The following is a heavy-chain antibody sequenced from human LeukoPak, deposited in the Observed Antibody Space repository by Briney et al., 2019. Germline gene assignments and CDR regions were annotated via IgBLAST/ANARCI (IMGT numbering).Heavy chain of an antibody. V-gene: IGHV1-2*02. CDR1: GYTFTGYY. D-gene: IGHD3-22*01. Sequence: GASVKVSCKASGYTFTGYYMHWVRQAPGQGLEWMGWINPNSGGTNYAQKFQGRVTMTRDTSISTAYMELSRLRSDDTAVYYCARGLNEPTMIVEKYYFDYWGQGTLVTVSS. J-gene: IGHJ4*02. CDR3: ARGLNEPTMIVEKYYFDY. CDR2: INPNSGGT.